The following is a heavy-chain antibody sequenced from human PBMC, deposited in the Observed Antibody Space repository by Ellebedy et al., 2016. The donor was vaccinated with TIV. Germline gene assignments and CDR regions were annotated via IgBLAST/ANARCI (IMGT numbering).Heavy chain of an antibody. V-gene: IGHV3-23*01. D-gene: IGHD2-21*01. CDR2: IRGAAGST. Sequence: PGGSLRLSCAASGFTFSSYAMSWVRQAPGKGLEWVSTIRGAAGSTSYAESVKGRFTISSDTSKKVLYLQMSSLSVEDTAVYYCAKEGRRKIVMVIETWGQGTPVTVSS. J-gene: IGHJ4*02. CDR3: AKEGRRKIVMVIET. CDR1: GFTFSSYA.